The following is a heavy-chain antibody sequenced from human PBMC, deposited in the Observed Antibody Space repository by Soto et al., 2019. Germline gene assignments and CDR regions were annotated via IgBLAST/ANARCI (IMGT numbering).Heavy chain of an antibody. Sequence: QVQLVESGGGVVQPGRSLRLSCAASGVTFSSYGMHWVRQDPGKGLEWVAVISYDGTNKYYADSVKGRFTISRDDSKNTLYLQMNSLRPEDTAVYYCAKEKATRGYSFLVDYWGQGTLVTVSS. CDR3: AKEKATRGYSFLVDY. CDR1: GVTFSSYG. J-gene: IGHJ4*02. V-gene: IGHV3-30*18. D-gene: IGHD5-18*01. CDR2: ISYDGTNK.